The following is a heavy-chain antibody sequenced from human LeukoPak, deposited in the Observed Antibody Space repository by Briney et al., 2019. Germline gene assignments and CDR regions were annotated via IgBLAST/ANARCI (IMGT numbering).Heavy chain of an antibody. D-gene: IGHD6-6*01. J-gene: IGHJ6*02. CDR2: IYPGDTDT. V-gene: IGHV5-51*01. Sequence: PGESLKISWKGSGYSFISYWIGWVRQMPGKGLEWMGIIYPGDTDTRYSPSFQGQVTISADKSISTPYLQWSSLKASDTAMYYCARLVYSSPSGFSGGMDVWGQGTTVTVSS. CDR1: GYSFISYW. CDR3: ARLVYSSPSGFSGGMDV.